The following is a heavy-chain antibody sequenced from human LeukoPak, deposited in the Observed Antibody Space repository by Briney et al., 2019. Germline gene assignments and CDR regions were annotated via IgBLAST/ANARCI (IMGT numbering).Heavy chain of an antibody. CDR1: GYTFTSYA. J-gene: IGHJ6*03. CDR2: ISVYNDNT. D-gene: IGHD3-10*01. Sequence: ASVKVSCMASGYTFTSYAISWVRQAPGQGLEWMGWISVYNDNTNYAQKFQDRVTMTTDTSTSTAYMEPRSLRSDDTAVYYCARNPMVSGYFYYMDVWGKRTTVTVSS. CDR3: ARNPMVSGYFYYMDV. V-gene: IGHV1-18*04.